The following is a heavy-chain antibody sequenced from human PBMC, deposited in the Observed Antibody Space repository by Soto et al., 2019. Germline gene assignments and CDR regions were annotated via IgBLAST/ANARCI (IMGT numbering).Heavy chain of an antibody. J-gene: IGHJ3*01. CDR3: ARDGLYCTYANCRGDAYDV. D-gene: IGHD2-8*01. Sequence: EVQLVGSGGGLVQPGGSLRLSCVASGFTFRTYWMTWVRQAPGKGLEWVANIKQDGSEKYYVDSVRGRFAISRDNAKDSLYLQMYSLRVEDTAVYYCARDGLYCTYANCRGDAYDVWDQGTMVTVSS. CDR2: IKQDGSEK. V-gene: IGHV3-7*04. CDR1: GFTFRTYW.